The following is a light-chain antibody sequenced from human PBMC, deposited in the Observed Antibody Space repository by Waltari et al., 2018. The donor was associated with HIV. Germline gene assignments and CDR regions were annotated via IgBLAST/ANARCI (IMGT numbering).Light chain of an antibody. V-gene: IGLV1-40*01. CDR2: GNN. Sequence: QSVLTQPPSLSGAPGQRVIISCTGSSSNIGAGFDVHWYQQLPGTAPTLLIYGNNNRPSGVPDRFSGSKSGTSAALANTGLQAEDEADYYCQSYDSSLNTYVFGSGTKVTVL. CDR3: QSYDSSLNTYV. CDR1: SSNIGAGFD. J-gene: IGLJ1*01.